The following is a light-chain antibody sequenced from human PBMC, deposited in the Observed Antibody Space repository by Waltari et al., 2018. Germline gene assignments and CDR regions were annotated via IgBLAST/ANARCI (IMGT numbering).Light chain of an antibody. V-gene: IGKV3-20*01. CDR2: GAS. CDR1: QSLSKTY. Sequence: VLTQSPATLSLSPGERVTLPCRASQSLSKTYLAWYHQKPVQAPRLLIYGASSRAAGIPDRFSGSGSGTDFTLTIIRMEPEDFAMYYCQQYGSSVMYTFGQGTKLEIK. J-gene: IGKJ2*01. CDR3: QQYGSSVMYT.